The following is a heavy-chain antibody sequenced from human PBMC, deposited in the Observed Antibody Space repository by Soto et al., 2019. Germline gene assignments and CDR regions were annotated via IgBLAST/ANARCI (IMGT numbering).Heavy chain of an antibody. Sequence: SETLSLTCTVSGGSVSSGSYYWSWIRQPPGKGLEWIGYIYYSASTNYNPSLKSQVTISVDTSKNQFSLKLSSVTAADTAVYYCARARYYYDSSGYYYGFYCFDYWGQGTLVTVSS. CDR1: GGSVSSGSYY. CDR3: ARARYYYDSSGYYYGFYCFDY. CDR2: IYYSAST. V-gene: IGHV4-61*01. J-gene: IGHJ4*02. D-gene: IGHD3-22*01.